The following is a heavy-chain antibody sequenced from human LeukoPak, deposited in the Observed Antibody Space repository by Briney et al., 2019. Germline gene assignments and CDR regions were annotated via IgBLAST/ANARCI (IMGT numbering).Heavy chain of an antibody. V-gene: IGHV5-51*01. J-gene: IGHJ4*02. CDR1: GYSFTSYW. CDR3: ARQWGDCSSTSCYSAD. CDR2: IYPGDSDT. D-gene: IGHD2-2*01. Sequence: GESLKISCKGSGYSFTSYWIGWVCQMSGKGLEWMGIIYPGDSDTRYSPSFQGQVTISADKSISTAYLQWSSLKAADTAIYYCARQWGDCSSTSCYSADWGQGTLVTVSS.